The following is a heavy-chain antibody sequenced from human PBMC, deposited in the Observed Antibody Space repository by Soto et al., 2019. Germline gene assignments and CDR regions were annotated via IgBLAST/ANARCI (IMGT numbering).Heavy chain of an antibody. J-gene: IGHJ4*02. D-gene: IGHD3-10*01. Sequence: QVQLQESGPGLVKPLETLSLTCTVPGGSITSYYWSWVRQPPGQGLEWIGYIYYNGNINYNPSLKSRLTISLDTSKNQFSLRLSSVTAADTAVYYCATGRVYFGSEYWGQGTLVTVSS. V-gene: IGHV4-59*01. CDR1: GGSITSYY. CDR3: ATGRVYFGSEY. CDR2: IYYNGNI.